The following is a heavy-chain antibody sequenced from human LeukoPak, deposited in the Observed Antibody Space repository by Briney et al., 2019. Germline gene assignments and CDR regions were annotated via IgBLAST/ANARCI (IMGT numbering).Heavy chain of an antibody. CDR3: AKWHGSGSYYYYFYGMDV. CDR1: GFTFSSYA. V-gene: IGHV3-23*01. CDR2: ISGSGGRT. J-gene: IGHJ6*02. D-gene: IGHD3-10*01. Sequence: PGGSLRLSCAASGFTFSSYAMSWVRQAPGKGLEWVSGISGSGGRTYYADSVKGRFTISRDNSRNTLYLQMNSLRAEDTAVYYCAKWHGSGSYYYYFYGMDVWGQGTTVTVSS.